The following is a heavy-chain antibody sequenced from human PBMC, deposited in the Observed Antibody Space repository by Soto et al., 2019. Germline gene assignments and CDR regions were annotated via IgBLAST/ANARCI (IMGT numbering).Heavy chain of an antibody. CDR3: AREYTAWPLAYGLDV. CDR1: GFTFSTYS. CDR2: ISSRSDI. Sequence: LRLSCVGSGFTFSTYSINWVRQAPGKGLEWVSSISSRSDIYYADSVKGRFTISRDNAKNSVSLQMNSLRAEDTAVYYCAREYTAWPLAYGLDVWGQGTTVTVSS. J-gene: IGHJ6*02. D-gene: IGHD2-2*02. V-gene: IGHV3-21*01.